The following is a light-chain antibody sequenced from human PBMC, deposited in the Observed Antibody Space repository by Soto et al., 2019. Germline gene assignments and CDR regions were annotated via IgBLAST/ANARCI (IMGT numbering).Light chain of an antibody. V-gene: IGLV2-11*01. CDR1: SSNVGGYNY. J-gene: IGLJ2*01. Sequence: QSALTQPRSVSASPGQSVTISCTGTSSNVGGYNYVSWYQQNPGKAPKLTIYDASKRPSGVPDRFSGSKSGNAASLTISGLQAEDEADYYCCSYAANYNLVFGGGTQLTVL. CDR2: DAS. CDR3: CSYAANYNLV.